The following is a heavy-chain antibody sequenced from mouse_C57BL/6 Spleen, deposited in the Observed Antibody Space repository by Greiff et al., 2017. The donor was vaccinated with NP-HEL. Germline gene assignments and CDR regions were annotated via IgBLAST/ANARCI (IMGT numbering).Heavy chain of an antibody. D-gene: IGHD1-1*01. V-gene: IGHV1-81*01. Sequence: QFQLQQSGAELARPGASVKLSCKASGYTFTSYGISWVKQRTGQGLEWIGEIYPRSGNTYYNEKFKGKATLTADKSSSTAYMELRSLTSEDSAVYFCARPFITTVTAWFAYWGQGTLVTVSA. CDR3: ARPFITTVTAWFAY. J-gene: IGHJ3*01. CDR1: GYTFTSYG. CDR2: IYPRSGNT.